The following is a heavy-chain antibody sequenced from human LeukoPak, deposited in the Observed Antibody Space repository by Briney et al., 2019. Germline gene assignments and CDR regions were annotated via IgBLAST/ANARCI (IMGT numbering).Heavy chain of an antibody. D-gene: IGHD7-27*01. V-gene: IGHV1-69*05. CDR1: GGTFSSYA. CDR2: IISIFGTA. Sequence: ASVKVSCKASGGTFSSYAISWVRQAPGQGLEWMGGIISIFGTANYAQKFQGRVTITTDESTSTAYMELSSLRSEDTAVYYCARDQTGDRAFDIWGQGTMVTVSS. CDR3: ARDQTGDRAFDI. J-gene: IGHJ3*02.